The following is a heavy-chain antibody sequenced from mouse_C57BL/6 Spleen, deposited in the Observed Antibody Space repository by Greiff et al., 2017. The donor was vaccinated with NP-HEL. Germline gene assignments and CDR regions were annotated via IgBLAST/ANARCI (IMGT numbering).Heavy chain of an antibody. CDR1: GYTFTSYW. D-gene: IGHD2-4*01. J-gene: IGHJ3*01. V-gene: IGHV1-64*01. CDR3: ASREDYDDGPLAY. CDR2: IHPNSGST. Sequence: QVQLQQSGAELVKPGASVKLSCKASGYTFTSYWMHWVKQRPGQGLEWIGMIHPNSGSTNYNEKFKSKATLTVDKSSSTAYMQLSSLTSEDSAVYYCASREDYDDGPLAYWGQGTLVTVSA.